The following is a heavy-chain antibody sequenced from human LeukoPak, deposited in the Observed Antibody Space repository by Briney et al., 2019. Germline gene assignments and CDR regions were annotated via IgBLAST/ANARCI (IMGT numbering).Heavy chain of an antibody. V-gene: IGHV4-59*01. Sequence: SETLSLTCTVSGGSISSYYWSWIRQPPGKGLEWIGYTYYSGSTNYNPSLKSRVTISVDTSKNQFSLKLSSVTAADTAVYYCARSAAISAFDIWGQGTMVTVSS. J-gene: IGHJ3*02. CDR2: TYYSGST. D-gene: IGHD2-2*01. CDR3: ARSAAISAFDI. CDR1: GGSISSYY.